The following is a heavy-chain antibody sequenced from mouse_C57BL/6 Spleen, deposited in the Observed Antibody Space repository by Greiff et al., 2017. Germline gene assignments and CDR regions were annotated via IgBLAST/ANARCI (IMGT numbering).Heavy chain of an antibody. J-gene: IGHJ2*01. V-gene: IGHV3-6*01. CDR3: ARGTDFDY. Sequence: EVKLVESGPGLVKPSQSLSLTCSVTGYSITSGYYWNWIRQFPGNKLEWMGYISYDGSNNSNPSLKNRISITRDTSKNQFFLKLNSVTTEDTATYYCARGTDFDYWGQGTTLTVSS. CDR2: ISYDGSN. CDR1: GYSITSGYY.